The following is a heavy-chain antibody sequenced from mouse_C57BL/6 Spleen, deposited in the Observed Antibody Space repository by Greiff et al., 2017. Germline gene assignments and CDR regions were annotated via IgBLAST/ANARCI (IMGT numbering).Heavy chain of an antibody. D-gene: IGHD3-2*01. CDR3: ARSGDSTYYFDY. CDR2: INPNNGGT. J-gene: IGHJ2*01. CDR1: GYTFTDSN. V-gene: IGHV1-18*01. Sequence: EVQLQESGPELVKPGASVKIPCKASGYTFTDSNMDWVKQSHGKSLEWIGDINPNNGGTIYNQKFKGKATLTVDKSSSTAYMELRSLTSEDTAVYYCARSGDSTYYFDYWGQGTTLTVSS.